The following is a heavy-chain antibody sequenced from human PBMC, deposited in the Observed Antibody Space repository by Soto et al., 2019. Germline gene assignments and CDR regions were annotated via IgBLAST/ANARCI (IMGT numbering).Heavy chain of an antibody. CDR2: VNPILSMS. CDR3: ATIYGSAYRAFDY. V-gene: IGHV1-69*04. J-gene: IGHJ4*02. Sequence: QVQLVQSGAEVKRPGSSVKVSCKASGDTFSFYSINWVRQAPGLGLEWMGRVNPILSMSNYAQRFQGRATMTADKSTSTAYMELSGLRSEDTAMYYCATIYGSAYRAFDYLGQGALVSVSS. D-gene: IGHD3-10*01. CDR1: GDTFSFYS.